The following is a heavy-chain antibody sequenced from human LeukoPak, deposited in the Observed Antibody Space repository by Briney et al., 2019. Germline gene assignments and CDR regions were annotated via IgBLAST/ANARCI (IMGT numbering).Heavy chain of an antibody. J-gene: IGHJ4*02. CDR2: ISYDGSNK. CDR1: GFTFSRYG. Sequence: GGSLRLSCAASGFTFSRYGMHWVRQAPGKGLEWVALISYDGSNKYYADSVKGRFTISRDNSKNTLYLQMNSLRAEDTAVYYCARAIAVAGPYYFDYWGQGALVTVSS. D-gene: IGHD6-19*01. V-gene: IGHV3-30*03. CDR3: ARAIAVAGPYYFDY.